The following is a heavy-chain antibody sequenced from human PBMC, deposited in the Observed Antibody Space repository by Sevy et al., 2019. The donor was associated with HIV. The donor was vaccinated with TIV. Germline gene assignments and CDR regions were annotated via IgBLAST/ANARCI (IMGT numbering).Heavy chain of an antibody. D-gene: IGHD5-12*01. CDR3: VRDSWLRPSNFSYYFDF. J-gene: IGHJ4*02. CDR2: IKQDGSEK. CDR1: GFTLRDHW. V-gene: IGHV3-7*03. Sequence: GGSLRLSCTASGFTLRDHWMTWVRQAPGQGLQWVANIKQDGSEKYYVDSVKGRFTISRYNAKKSLYLQMDSLRAEDTAVYYCVRDSWLRPSNFSYYFDFWGQGTLVTVSS.